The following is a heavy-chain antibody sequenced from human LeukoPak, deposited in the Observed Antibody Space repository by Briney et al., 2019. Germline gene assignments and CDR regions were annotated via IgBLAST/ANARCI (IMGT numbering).Heavy chain of an antibody. J-gene: IGHJ3*02. CDR1: GGTFSSYA. CDR2: ISAYNGNT. V-gene: IGHV1-18*01. CDR3: ARAWNVDAFDI. D-gene: IGHD1-1*01. Sequence: ASVKVSCKASGGTFSSYAISWVRQAPGQGLEWMGWISAYNGNTNYAQKLQGRVTMTTDTSTSTAYMELRSLRSDDTAVYYCARAWNVDAFDIWGQGTMVTVSS.